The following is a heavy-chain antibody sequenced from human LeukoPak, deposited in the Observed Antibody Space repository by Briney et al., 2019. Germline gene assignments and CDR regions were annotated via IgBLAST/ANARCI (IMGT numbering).Heavy chain of an antibody. J-gene: IGHJ4*02. D-gene: IGHD2-21*02. CDR3: ARDASSRYCGGDCYHDY. CDR1: GFTFSSYW. Sequence: PGGSLRLSCAASGFTFSSYWMPWVRQAPGKGLVWVSRINSDGSSTSYADSVKGRFTISRDNAKNTLYLQMNSLRAEDTAVYYCARDASSRYCGGDCYHDYWGQGTLVTVSS. CDR2: INSDGSST. V-gene: IGHV3-74*01.